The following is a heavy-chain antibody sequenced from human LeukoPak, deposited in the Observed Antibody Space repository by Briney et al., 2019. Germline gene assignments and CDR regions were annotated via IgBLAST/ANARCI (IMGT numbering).Heavy chain of an antibody. CDR2: ISAYNGNT. D-gene: IGHD2-2*02. CDR3: ARSPLGRQLLNRNWFDP. CDR1: GYTFTSYG. J-gene: IGHJ5*02. V-gene: IGHV1-18*01. Sequence: ASVKVSCKASGYTFTSYGISWVRQAPGQGLEWMGWISAYNGNTNYAQKLQGRVTMTTDTSTSTAYMELRSLRSDDTAVYYCARSPLGRQLLNRNWFDPWGQGTPVTVSS.